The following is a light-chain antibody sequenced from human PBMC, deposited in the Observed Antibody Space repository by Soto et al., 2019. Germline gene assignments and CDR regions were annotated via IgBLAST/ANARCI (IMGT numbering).Light chain of an antibody. J-gene: IGLJ2*01. CDR3: QTWDTGARVV. CDR1: SGLSSYA. Sequence: QPVLTQSPSASASLGASVKLTCTLSSGLSSYAIAWHQQQPEKGPRYLMKLSSDGSHSKGDGIPDRFSGSSSGAERYLTISSLQSEDEADYYCQTWDTGARVVFGGGPKLTVL. V-gene: IGLV4-69*01. CDR2: LSSDGSH.